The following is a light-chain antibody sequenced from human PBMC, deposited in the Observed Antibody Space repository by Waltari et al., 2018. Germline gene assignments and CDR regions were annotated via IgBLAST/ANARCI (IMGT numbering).Light chain of an antibody. V-gene: IGKV1-33*01. CDR3: QQYDNLPFT. J-gene: IGKJ3*01. Sequence: DIQMTQSPSSLSASVGDRVTITCQASQDISNYLNWYQQKPGKAPKLLIYDASNLETGVPSRFSGSGSGTDFTITISSLQPEDIATYYCQQYDNLPFTVGPGTKVDIK. CDR2: DAS. CDR1: QDISNY.